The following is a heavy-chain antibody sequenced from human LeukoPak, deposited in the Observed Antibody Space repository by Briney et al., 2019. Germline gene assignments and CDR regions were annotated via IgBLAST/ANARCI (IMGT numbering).Heavy chain of an antibody. CDR1: GFTFSNFA. Sequence: GGSLRLSCAASGFTFSNFAMTWVRQAPGKGLEWVGRLKVNPHGDDEATHYAAPVQGRFTISRDVSKNTLYLQMNSLKSEDTAMYYCAIDDYYDKRGPSGADYFDYWGLGTLVTVSS. CDR2: LKVNPHGDDEAT. J-gene: IGHJ4*02. D-gene: IGHD3-22*01. V-gene: IGHV3-15*01. CDR3: AIDDYYDKRGPSGADYFDY.